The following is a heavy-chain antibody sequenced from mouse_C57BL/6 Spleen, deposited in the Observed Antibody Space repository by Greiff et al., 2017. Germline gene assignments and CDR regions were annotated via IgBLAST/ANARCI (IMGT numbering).Heavy chain of an antibody. J-gene: IGHJ4*01. V-gene: IGHV1-76*01. D-gene: IGHD1-1*01. Sequence: QVQLQQSGAELVRPGASVKLSCKASGYTFTDYYINWVKQRPGQGLEWIARIYPGSGNTYYNEKFKGKATLTAEKSSSTAYMQLSSLTSEDSAVYFCAREGLLLRSAMDYWGQGTSVTVSS. CDR2: IYPGSGNT. CDR1: GYTFTDYY. CDR3: AREGLLLRSAMDY.